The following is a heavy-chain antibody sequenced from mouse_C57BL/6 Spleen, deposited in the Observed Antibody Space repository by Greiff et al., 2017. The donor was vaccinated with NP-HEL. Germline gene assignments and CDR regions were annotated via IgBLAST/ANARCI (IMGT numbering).Heavy chain of an antibody. Sequence: QVHVKQPGAELVKPGASVKLSCKASGYTFTSYWMHWVKQRPGRGLEWIGRIDPNSGGTKYNEKFKSKATLTVDKPSSTAYMQLSSLTSEDSAVYYCARDRDYYYGSSYYFDYWGQGTTLTVSS. CDR2: IDPNSGGT. J-gene: IGHJ2*01. CDR1: GYTFTSYW. D-gene: IGHD1-1*01. V-gene: IGHV1-72*01. CDR3: ARDRDYYYGSSYYFDY.